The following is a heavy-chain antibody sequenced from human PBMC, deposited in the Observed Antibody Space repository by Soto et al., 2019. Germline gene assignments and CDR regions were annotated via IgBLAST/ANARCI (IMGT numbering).Heavy chain of an antibody. J-gene: IGHJ4*02. V-gene: IGHV4-4*02. CDR1: GGSISINYW. CDR3: ARGYDRSASRARHFDF. CDR2: VSHSGST. D-gene: IGHD3-22*01. Sequence: QVQLQESGPRLVKPSGTLSLTCAVSGGSISINYWWSWVRQPPGKGLEWIDDVSHSGSTNYRPSLRGRVTRSLDRSKKQFSLELAAVTAAYTGVYFCARGYDRSASRARHFDFWGQGTLVTVSS.